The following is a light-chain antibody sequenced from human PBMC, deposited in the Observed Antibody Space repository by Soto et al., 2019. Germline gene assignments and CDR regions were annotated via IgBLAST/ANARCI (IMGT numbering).Light chain of an antibody. Sequence: QSVLTQPPSVSGAPGQRVTISCTGSSSNIGAGYDVHWYQQLPGTAPKLVIYGNSNRPSGVPDRFSGSKSGPSASLAITGLQAEDEADYYCQSYDSSLSGYIFGTGTKVTVL. CDR3: QSYDSSLSGYI. J-gene: IGLJ1*01. CDR2: GNS. V-gene: IGLV1-40*01. CDR1: SSNIGAGYD.